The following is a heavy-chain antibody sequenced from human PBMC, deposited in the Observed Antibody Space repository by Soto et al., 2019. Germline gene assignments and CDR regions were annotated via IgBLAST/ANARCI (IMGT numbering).Heavy chain of an antibody. CDR2: IKQDGSEK. V-gene: IGHV3-7*03. CDR3: ARVFLKWLHAFDI. CDR1: GFTFSSYW. D-gene: IGHD6-19*01. J-gene: IGHJ3*02. Sequence: GGSLRLSCAASGFTFSSYWMSWVRQAPGKGLEWVANIKQDGSEKYYVDSVKGRFTISRDNAKNSLYLQMNSLRAEDTAVYYCARVFLKWLHAFDIWGQGTIVTVSS.